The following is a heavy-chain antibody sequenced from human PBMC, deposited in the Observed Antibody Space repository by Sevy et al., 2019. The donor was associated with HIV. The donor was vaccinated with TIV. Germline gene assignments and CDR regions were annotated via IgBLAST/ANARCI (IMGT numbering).Heavy chain of an antibody. D-gene: IGHD3-3*01. CDR1: GYTLTQLP. CDR3: ATLDFWSDHPFYGMDV. Sequence: ASVQVSCKVSGYTLTQLPMHWVRQTPGKGFDWMGGFDPEDGETIYAQKFQARVTMTEDTSTDTAYMELSSLTSEDTAVYFCATLDFWSDHPFYGMDVWGQGTTVTVSS. V-gene: IGHV1-24*01. CDR2: FDPEDGET. J-gene: IGHJ6*02.